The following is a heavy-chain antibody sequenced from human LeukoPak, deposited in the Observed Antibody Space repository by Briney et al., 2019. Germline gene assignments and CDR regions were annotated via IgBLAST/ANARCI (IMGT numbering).Heavy chain of an antibody. CDR3: ARGGYSPNWFDP. Sequence: GGSLRLSCGASGFTFSSYAMSWVRQAPGKGLEWVSAISGSGGSTYYADSVKGRFTISRDNSKNTLYLQMNSLRAEDTALYYCARGGYSPNWFDPWGQGTLVTVSS. CDR2: ISGSGGST. J-gene: IGHJ5*02. CDR1: GFTFSSYA. V-gene: IGHV3-23*01. D-gene: IGHD6-13*01.